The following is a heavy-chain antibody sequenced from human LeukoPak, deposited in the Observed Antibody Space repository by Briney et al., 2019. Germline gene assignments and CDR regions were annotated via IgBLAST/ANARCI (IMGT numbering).Heavy chain of an antibody. D-gene: IGHD2-2*01. J-gene: IGHJ4*02. V-gene: IGHV3-23*01. CDR2: ISGGSENT. CDR3: AKDVGHCSSISCPFDY. Sequence: EGSLRLSCAASGFTFTNYAMSWVRQAPRKGLEWVSTISGGSENTHYADSVRGRFTISRDNSKNTLYMEINSLRAEDTAVYYCAKDVGHCSSISCPFDYWGQGALVTVSS. CDR1: GFTFTNYA.